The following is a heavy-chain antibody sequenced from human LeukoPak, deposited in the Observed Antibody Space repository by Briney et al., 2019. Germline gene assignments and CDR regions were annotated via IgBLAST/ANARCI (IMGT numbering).Heavy chain of an antibody. V-gene: IGHV4-4*07. CDR2: IYTIGST. D-gene: IGHD2-15*01. CDR1: GGFISSYY. CDR3: SSAYCSGGSCYPYSNLYFDN. Sequence: SETLSLTCTVSGGFISSYYCSWIRQPAGKGLEWIGRIYTIGSTNYNPSLKTRSTISVNTSKNQLSLNWSSVTPADPAVNYWSSAYCSGGSCYPYSNLYFDNWGQGTLVTVSS. J-gene: IGHJ4*02.